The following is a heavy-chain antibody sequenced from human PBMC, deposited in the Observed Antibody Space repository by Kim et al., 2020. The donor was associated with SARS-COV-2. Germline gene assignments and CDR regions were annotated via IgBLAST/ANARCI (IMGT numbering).Heavy chain of an antibody. CDR1: GYSFNTFW. V-gene: IGHV5-10-1*01. D-gene: IGHD1-26*01. CDR3: SRHGATAGDY. Sequence: GESLKISCQASGYSFNTFWISWVRQTAEKGLEWMWRIDPSDSYTNYNPSFEGHVTISIDRSFNTAYLQFFSLKASDSATYYCSRHGATAGDYWGQGTLV. CDR2: IDPSDSYT. J-gene: IGHJ4*02.